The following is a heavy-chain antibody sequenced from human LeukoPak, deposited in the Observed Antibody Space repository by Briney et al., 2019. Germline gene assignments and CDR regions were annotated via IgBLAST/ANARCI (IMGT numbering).Heavy chain of an antibody. J-gene: IGHJ3*02. Sequence: PSETLSLTCTVSGGSISSYYWSWIRQPPGKGLEWIGYIYYSGSTNYNPSLKSRVTISVDTSKNQFSLKLNSVTAADTAVYYCASSSSGSYYNGFGIWGQGTMVTVAS. CDR2: IYYSGST. CDR3: ASSSSGSYYNGFGI. V-gene: IGHV4-59*01. CDR1: GGSISSYY. D-gene: IGHD3-10*01.